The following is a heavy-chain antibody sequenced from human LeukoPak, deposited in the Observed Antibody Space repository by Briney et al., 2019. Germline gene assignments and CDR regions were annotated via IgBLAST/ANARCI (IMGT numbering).Heavy chain of an antibody. CDR1: GFTFSSYG. Sequence: GGSLRLSCAASGFTFSSYGMHWVRQAPGKGLEWVAGITYDGSNKYSVDSVKGRFTISRDNSKNTLYLQMNSLRAEDTAVYYCANGVAVAGTPPFDYWGQGTLITVSS. D-gene: IGHD6-19*01. V-gene: IGHV3-30*18. CDR2: ITYDGSNK. J-gene: IGHJ4*02. CDR3: ANGVAVAGTPPFDY.